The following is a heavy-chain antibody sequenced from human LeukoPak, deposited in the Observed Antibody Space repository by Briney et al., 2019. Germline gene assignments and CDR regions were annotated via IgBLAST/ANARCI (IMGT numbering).Heavy chain of an antibody. CDR2: ISGSGGST. D-gene: IGHD2-21*01. CDR3: ANDLGVFHYYFDY. J-gene: IGHJ4*02. V-gene: IGHV3-23*01. Sequence: QTGGSLRLSCAASGFTFSSYAMSWVRQAPGKGLEWVSAISGSGGSTYYADSVKGRFTISRDNSKNTLYLQMNSLRAEDTAVYYCANDLGVFHYYFDYWGQGTLVTVSS. CDR1: GFTFSSYA.